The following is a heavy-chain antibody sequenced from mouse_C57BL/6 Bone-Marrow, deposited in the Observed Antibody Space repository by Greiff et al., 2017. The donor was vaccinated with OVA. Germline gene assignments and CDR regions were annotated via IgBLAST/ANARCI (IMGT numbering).Heavy chain of an antibody. CDR2: IDPSDSYT. CDR1: GYTFTSYW. D-gene: IGHD2-1*01. CDR3: ARRRLWYLVED. V-gene: IGHV1-50*01. Sequence: QVQLQQPGAELVKPGASVKLSCKASGYTFTSYWMQWVKQRPGQGLEWIGEIDPSDSYTNYNQKFKGKATLTVDTSSNTAYMQLSSLTSEDAAVEDWARRRLWYLVEDGGQGTLVTVSA. J-gene: IGHJ3*01.